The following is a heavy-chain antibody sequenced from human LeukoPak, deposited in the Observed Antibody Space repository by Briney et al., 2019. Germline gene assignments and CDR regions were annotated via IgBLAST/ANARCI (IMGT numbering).Heavy chain of an antibody. Sequence: GESLQISCKWSGYSFTSYWIGWVRQMPGKGLEWMGIIYPGDSDTRYSPSVQGQVTISADKSISTADLQWSSLKASDTSKYSCARHRRYYSSTSCPKYYFDYWGQGTLVTVSS. CDR2: IYPGDSDT. D-gene: IGHD2-2*01. CDR3: ARHRRYYSSTSCPKYYFDY. CDR1: GYSFTSYW. V-gene: IGHV5-51*01. J-gene: IGHJ4*02.